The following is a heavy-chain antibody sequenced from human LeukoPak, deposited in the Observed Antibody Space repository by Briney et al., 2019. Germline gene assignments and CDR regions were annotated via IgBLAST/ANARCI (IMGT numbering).Heavy chain of an antibody. V-gene: IGHV4-39*07. D-gene: IGHD3-16*01. CDR1: GGSISSSSYY. Sequence: ASETLSLTCTVSGGSISSSSYYWGWIRQPPGKGLEWIGSIYYSGSTYYNPSLKSRVTISVDTSKNQFSLKLSSVTAADTAVYYCARSGAEITRLYDYWGQGTLVTVSS. J-gene: IGHJ4*02. CDR2: IYYSGST. CDR3: ARSGAEITRLYDY.